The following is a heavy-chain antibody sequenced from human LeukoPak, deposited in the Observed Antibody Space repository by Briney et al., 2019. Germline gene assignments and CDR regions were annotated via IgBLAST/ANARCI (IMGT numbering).Heavy chain of an antibody. CDR3: ARGSEYSSGWLSDY. V-gene: IGHV3-48*02. Sequence: GGSLRLSCAASGFTFSSYGMNWVRQAPGKGLEWVSYISSSSSTIYYADSVKGRFTISRDNAKNSLYLQMNSLRDEDTAVYYCARGSEYSSGWLSDYWGQGTLVTVSS. CDR2: ISSSSSTI. CDR1: GFTFSSYG. D-gene: IGHD6-19*01. J-gene: IGHJ4*02.